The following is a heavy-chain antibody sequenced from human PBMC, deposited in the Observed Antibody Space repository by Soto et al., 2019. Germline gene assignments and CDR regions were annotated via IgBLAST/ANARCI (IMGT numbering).Heavy chain of an antibody. CDR1: GGSISGSF. Sequence: PSETLALTCTVSGGSISGSFWTWIRQPPGKGLEWIGYIYYSGSTNYNPSLKSRVTISVDTSKNQFSLKLSSVTAADTALYFCERVEGYLLSWFAVWGHGSLGIVSS. V-gene: IGHV4-59*01. D-gene: IGHD6-13*01. CDR2: IYYSGST. CDR3: ERVEGYLLSWFAV. J-gene: IGHJ5*01.